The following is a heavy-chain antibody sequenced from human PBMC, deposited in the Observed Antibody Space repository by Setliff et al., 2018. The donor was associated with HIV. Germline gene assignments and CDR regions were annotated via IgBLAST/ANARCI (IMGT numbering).Heavy chain of an antibody. V-gene: IGHV1-3*01. J-gene: IGHJ4*02. CDR2: INAGDDNT. CDR1: GYTFSTNA. D-gene: IGHD2-8*02. CDR3: ARLIHTGLLYFDF. Sequence: ASVKVSCKAFGYTFSTNAIHWVRQAPGQRLEWMGYINAGDDNTRYSEKFQGRVTITRDTSANTAYMELSSLRSEDTAVYFCARLIHTGLLYFDFWGLGTLVTVSS.